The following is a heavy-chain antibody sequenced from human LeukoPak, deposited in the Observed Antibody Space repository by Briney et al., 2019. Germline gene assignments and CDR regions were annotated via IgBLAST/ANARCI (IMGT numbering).Heavy chain of an antibody. Sequence: SETLSLTCTVSGGSISSYYWSWIRQPPGKGLEWIGYIYYSGSTNYNPSLKSRVTISVDTSKNQFSLKLSSVTAADTAVYYCARTDYYYDSSGYTRSDAFDIWGQGTMVTVSS. V-gene: IGHV4-59*12. D-gene: IGHD3-22*01. CDR3: ARTDYYYDSSGYTRSDAFDI. CDR1: GGSISSYY. CDR2: IYYSGST. J-gene: IGHJ3*02.